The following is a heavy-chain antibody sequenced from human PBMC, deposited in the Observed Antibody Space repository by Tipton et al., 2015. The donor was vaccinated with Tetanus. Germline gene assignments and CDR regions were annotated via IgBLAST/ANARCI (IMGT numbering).Heavy chain of an antibody. CDR3: TRQNYDSSGYYYGYGMDV. V-gene: IGHV3-73*01. J-gene: IGHJ6*02. D-gene: IGHD3-22*01. Sequence: SLRLSCAASGFTFSGSAMHWVRQASGKGLEWVGRIRSKANSYATAYAASVKGRFTMSRDDSKNTAYLQMNSLKTEDTAVYYCTRQNYDSSGYYYGYGMDVWGQGTTVTVSS. CDR1: GFTFSGSA. CDR2: IRSKANSYAT.